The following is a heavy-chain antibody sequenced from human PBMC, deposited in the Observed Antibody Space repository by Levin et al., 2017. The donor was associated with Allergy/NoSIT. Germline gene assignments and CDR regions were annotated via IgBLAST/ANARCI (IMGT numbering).Heavy chain of an antibody. Sequence: GGSLRLSCAASGFTFSDYYMSWIRQAPGKGLEWVSYISSSSSYTNYADSVKGRFTISRDNAKNSLYLQMNGLRAEDTAVYYCARENSSWYLGIIDYGYGMDVWGQGTTVTVSS. J-gene: IGHJ6*02. CDR1: GFTFSDYY. CDR2: ISSSSSYT. V-gene: IGHV3-11*05. D-gene: IGHD6-13*01. CDR3: ARENSSWYLGIIDYGYGMDV.